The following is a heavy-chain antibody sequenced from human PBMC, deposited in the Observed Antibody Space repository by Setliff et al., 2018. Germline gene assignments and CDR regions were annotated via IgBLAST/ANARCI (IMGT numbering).Heavy chain of an antibody. Sequence: ASVKVSCKVSGYNLIEVSMHWVRQAPGKGLEWMGGFDPEDGETIYAQKFQGRVTMTTDTSTSTAYMELRSLRSDDTAVYYCARSSWSYYGMDVWGQGTTVTVSS. D-gene: IGHD6-13*01. CDR3: ARSSWSYYGMDV. J-gene: IGHJ6*02. CDR2: FDPEDGET. CDR1: GYNLIEVS. V-gene: IGHV1-24*01.